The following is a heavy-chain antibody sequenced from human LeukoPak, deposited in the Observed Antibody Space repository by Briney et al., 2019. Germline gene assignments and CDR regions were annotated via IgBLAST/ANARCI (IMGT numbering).Heavy chain of an antibody. CDR1: GGSISSYY. V-gene: IGHV4-59*01. Sequence: SETLSLTCTVSGGSISSYYWSWIRQPPGKELEWIGYIYYSGSTNYNPSLKSRVTISVDTSKNQFSLKLSSVTAADTAVYYCATLPLAARPLGHDYWGRGTLVTVSS. CDR3: ATLPLAARPLGHDY. D-gene: IGHD6-6*01. CDR2: IYYSGST. J-gene: IGHJ4*02.